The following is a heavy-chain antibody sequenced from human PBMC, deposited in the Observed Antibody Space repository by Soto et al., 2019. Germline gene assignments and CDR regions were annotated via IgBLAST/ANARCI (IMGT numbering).Heavy chain of an antibody. CDR3: ARGRGDYYGSDYYGMDV. CDR1: GGSISYFY. V-gene: IGHV4-59*01. J-gene: IGHJ6*02. D-gene: IGHD3-10*01. Sequence: SETLSLTCSVSGGSISYFYWSWIRQPPGKGLEWIGYIYYSGSTNYNPSLKSRDNISVDTSKNQISLKVTSVNVADTAVYYCARGRGDYYGSDYYGMDVWGQGITVT. CDR2: IYYSGST.